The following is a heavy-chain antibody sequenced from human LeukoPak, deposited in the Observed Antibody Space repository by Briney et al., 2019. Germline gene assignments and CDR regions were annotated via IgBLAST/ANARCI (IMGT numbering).Heavy chain of an antibody. CDR2: INHSGIS. J-gene: IGHJ5*02. CDR1: GGSFSAYY. D-gene: IGHD3-22*01. CDR3: ARGLGYYDSSGYYYGNWFDP. Sequence: SETLSLTCAVYGGSFSAYYWSWIRQPPGKGLEWIGEINHSGISNYNSSLKSRVTVSVDTSKNQFSLKLSSVTAADTAVYYCARGLGYYDSSGYYYGNWFDPWGQGTLVTVSS. V-gene: IGHV4-34*01.